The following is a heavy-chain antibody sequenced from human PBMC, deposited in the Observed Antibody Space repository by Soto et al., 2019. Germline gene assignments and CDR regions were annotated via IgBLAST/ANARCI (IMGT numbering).Heavy chain of an antibody. CDR1: GFTFSDHH. V-gene: IGHV3-72*01. CDR2: TRNKGNSYTT. J-gene: IGHJ4*02. Sequence: EVQLVESVGALVQPGGSLRLSCAASGFTFSDHHMDWVRQAPGKGLEWVGRTRNKGNSYTTEYAASVKGRFTISRDESNNSLYLQMNRLNTGDTAVYYRAFEGATRAYWGQGTLVTVSS. D-gene: IGHD1-26*01. CDR3: AFEGATRAY.